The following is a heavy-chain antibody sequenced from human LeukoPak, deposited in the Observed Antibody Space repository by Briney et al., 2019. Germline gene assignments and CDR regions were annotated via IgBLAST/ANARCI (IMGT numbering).Heavy chain of an antibody. Sequence: ASVKLSCKASGYTFTNYTISWVRQAPGQGLQWMGWITAYSGNTNYAQNVQGRVTMTTDTSTNTAYLELRSLRSDDTAVYYCARDHPTVSTNWVFWGQGTLVTVSS. CDR2: ITAYSGNT. CDR1: GYTFTNYT. V-gene: IGHV1-18*01. D-gene: IGHD4-17*01. CDR3: ARDHPTVSTNWVF. J-gene: IGHJ4*02.